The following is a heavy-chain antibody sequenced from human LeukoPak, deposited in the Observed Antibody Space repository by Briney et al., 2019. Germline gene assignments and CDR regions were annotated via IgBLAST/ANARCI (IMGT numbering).Heavy chain of an antibody. D-gene: IGHD3-22*01. J-gene: IGHJ3*02. CDR3: ARGFGYYDSSGYXQAFDI. V-gene: IGHV4-59*01. CDR2: IYYSGST. Sequence: SETLSLTCTVSGGSISSYYWSWIRQPPGKGLEWIGYIYYSGSTNYNPSLKSRVTISVDTSKSQFSLKLSSVTAADTAVYYCARGFGYYDSSGYXQAFDIWGQGTMVTISS. CDR1: GGSISSYY.